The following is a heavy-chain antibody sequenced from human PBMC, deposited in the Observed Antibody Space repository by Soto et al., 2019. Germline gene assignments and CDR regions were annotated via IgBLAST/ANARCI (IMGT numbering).Heavy chain of an antibody. CDR1: GYTFTSSD. CDR3: ATPLYGDNVDY. D-gene: IGHD4-17*01. J-gene: IGHJ4*02. Sequence: HVQLVQSGAEVKKPGASVKVSCRTSGYTFTSSDIPWVRQATGQGLEWMGWMNPNSGNTGYAQKLQGRVTMTRNTSISTAYMERRSLRSEDPAVYYCATPLYGDNVDYWGQGTLVTVSS. V-gene: IGHV1-8*01. CDR2: MNPNSGNT.